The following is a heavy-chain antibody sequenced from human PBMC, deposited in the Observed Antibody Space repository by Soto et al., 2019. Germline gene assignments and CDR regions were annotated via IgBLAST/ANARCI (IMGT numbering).Heavy chain of an antibody. CDR2: IWYDGSNK. D-gene: IGHD5-12*01. V-gene: IGHV3-33*01. Sequence: PGGSLRLSCAASGFTFSSYGMHWVRQAPGKGLEWVAVIWYDGSNKYYADSVKGRFTISRDNSKNTLYLQMNSLRAEDTAVYYCARDSRAIAAIDYWGQGTLVTVSS. J-gene: IGHJ4*02. CDR1: GFTFSSYG. CDR3: ARDSRAIAAIDY.